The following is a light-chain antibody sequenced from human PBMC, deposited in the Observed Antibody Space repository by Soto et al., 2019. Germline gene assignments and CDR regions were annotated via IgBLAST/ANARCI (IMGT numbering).Light chain of an antibody. CDR2: DAS. CDR1: QSINVW. J-gene: IGKJ1*01. V-gene: IGKV1-5*01. Sequence: DIQMTQSPSTLSTFVEDRVNITCRASQSINVWLAWYQQRPGRAPKLLIYDASTLESGVPSRFSRTGSRTEFTLTISSLQPDDFETYYYQQYHIYHMTFGQGTKVDI. CDR3: QQYHIYHMT.